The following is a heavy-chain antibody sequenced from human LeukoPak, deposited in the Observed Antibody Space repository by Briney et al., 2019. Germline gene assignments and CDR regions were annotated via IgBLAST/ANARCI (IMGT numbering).Heavy chain of an antibody. CDR2: IYYSGST. CDR1: GGSLSSGSSY. Sequence: PSEPLSLTSTVSGGSLSSGSSYWGCLRQPPGKGLGWLGCIYYSGSTNYNPSLKSRVTISVDTSKNQFSLKLSSVTAADTAVYYCARPYCSGGSCSDAFDIWGQGTMVTVSS. J-gene: IGHJ3*02. D-gene: IGHD2-15*01. V-gene: IGHV4-61*01. CDR3: ARPYCSGGSCSDAFDI.